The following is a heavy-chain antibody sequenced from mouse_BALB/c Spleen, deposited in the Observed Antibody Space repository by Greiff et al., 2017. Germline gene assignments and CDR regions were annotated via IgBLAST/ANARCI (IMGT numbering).Heavy chain of an antibody. CDR2: ISSGGST. CDR3: ARDYDAFAY. D-gene: IGHD2-4*01. J-gene: IGHJ3*01. V-gene: IGHV5-6-5*01. Sequence: EVQRVESGGGLVKPGGSLKLSCAASGFTFSSYAMSWVRQTPEKRLEWVASISSGGSTYYPDSVKGRFTISRDNARNILYLQMSSLRSEDTAMYYCARDYDAFAYWGQGTLVTVSA. CDR1: GFTFSSYA.